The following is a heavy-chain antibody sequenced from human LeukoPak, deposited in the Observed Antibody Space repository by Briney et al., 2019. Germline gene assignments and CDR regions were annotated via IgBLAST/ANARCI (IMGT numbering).Heavy chain of an antibody. J-gene: IGHJ4*02. CDR1: GGSISSSSYY. Sequence: SETLSLTCTVSGGSISSSSYYWGWIRQPPGKGLEWIGCIYHSGSTYYNPSLKSRVTISVDTSKNQFSLKLSSVTAADTAVYYCARRLVLYYFDYWGQGTLATVSS. D-gene: IGHD6-19*01. CDR3: ARRLVLYYFDY. V-gene: IGHV4-39*07. CDR2: IYHSGST.